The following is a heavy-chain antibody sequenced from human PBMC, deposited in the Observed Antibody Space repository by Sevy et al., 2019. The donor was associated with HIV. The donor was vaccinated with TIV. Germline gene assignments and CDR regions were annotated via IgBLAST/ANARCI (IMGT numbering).Heavy chain of an antibody. CDR2: ISGRGGST. CDR1: GFTFSSYA. CDR3: ANGYNYYSDGMDL. Sequence: GGSLRLSCAASGFTFSSYAMSWVRQAPGKGLEWVSAISGRGGSTYYADSVKGRFTISRDNSKNTLYLQMNSLRAEDTAVYYCANGYNYYSDGMDLWGQGTTVTVSS. D-gene: IGHD5-12*01. J-gene: IGHJ6*02. V-gene: IGHV3-23*01.